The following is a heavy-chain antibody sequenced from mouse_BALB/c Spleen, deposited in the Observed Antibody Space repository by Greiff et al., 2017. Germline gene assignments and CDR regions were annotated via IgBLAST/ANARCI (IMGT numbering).Heavy chain of an antibody. CDR2: ISIYYDNT. V-gene: IGHV1-67*01. CDR1: GYTFTDYA. CDR3: ARSRAMITKYYAMDY. Sequence: VQLQQSGPELVRPGESVKISCKGSGYTFTDYAMHWVKQSHAKSLEWIGVISIYYDNTNYNQKFKGKATMTVDKSSSTAYIELARLTSEDSAIYYCARSRAMITKYYAMDYWGQGTSVTVSS. J-gene: IGHJ4*01. D-gene: IGHD2-4*01.